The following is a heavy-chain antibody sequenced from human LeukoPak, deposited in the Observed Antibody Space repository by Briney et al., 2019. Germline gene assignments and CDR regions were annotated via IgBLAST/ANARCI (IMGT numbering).Heavy chain of an antibody. CDR1: GGSFSGYY. J-gene: IGHJ4*02. V-gene: IGHV4-34*12. Sequence: KPSETLSLTCAVYGGSFSGYYWSWIRQPPGKGLDWIGEIIHSGGTNYNPSFKSRVTISLDTSKNQFSLKLTSVTVADTAVYYCARVDVLGVTATRSLDYWGQGTLVTVSS. D-gene: IGHD2-21*02. CDR3: ARVDVLGVTATRSLDY. CDR2: IIHSGGT.